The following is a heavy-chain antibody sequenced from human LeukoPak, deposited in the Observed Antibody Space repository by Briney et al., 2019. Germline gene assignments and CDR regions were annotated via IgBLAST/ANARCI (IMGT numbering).Heavy chain of an antibody. J-gene: IGHJ6*02. V-gene: IGHV3-21*01. Sequence: GGSLRLSCAASGFAFSSYSMNWVRQAPGKGLEWVSSISSSSSYIYYADSVKGRFTISRDNAKNSLYLQMNSLRAEDTAVYYCARDGRGSLEWLSNQNYYYYGMDVWGQGTTVTVSS. CDR2: ISSSSSYI. CDR3: ARDGRGSLEWLSNQNYYYYGMDV. CDR1: GFAFSSYS. D-gene: IGHD3-3*01.